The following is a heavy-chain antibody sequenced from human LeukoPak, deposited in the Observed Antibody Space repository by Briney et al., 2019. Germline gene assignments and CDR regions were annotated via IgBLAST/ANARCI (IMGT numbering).Heavy chain of an antibody. Sequence: GGSLRLSCAASGFTFGSYAMSWVRQAPGKGLEWVSAISGSGGSIYYADSVKGRFTISRDNSKNTLYLQMNSLRAEDTAVYYCAKGDSSSWYSEYFQHWAQGTLVTVSS. CDR2: ISGSGGSI. V-gene: IGHV3-23*01. CDR3: AKGDSSSWYSEYFQH. CDR1: GFTFGSYA. D-gene: IGHD6-13*01. J-gene: IGHJ1*01.